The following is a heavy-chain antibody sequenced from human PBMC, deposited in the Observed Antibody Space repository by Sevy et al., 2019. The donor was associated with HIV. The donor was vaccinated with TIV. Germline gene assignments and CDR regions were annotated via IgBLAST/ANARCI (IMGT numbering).Heavy chain of an antibody. Sequence: ASVKVSCKVYGHTLNRLGMHWVRQAPGKGLEWMGSFDPEDGETFHAQKFQGRVTMTDDTSTDTAYMELSSLRSEDTALYYCAATKDYYENSGSPVDYWGQGTLVTVSS. CDR1: GHTLNRLG. V-gene: IGHV1-24*01. D-gene: IGHD3-22*01. CDR3: AATKDYYENSGSPVDY. J-gene: IGHJ4*02. CDR2: FDPEDGET.